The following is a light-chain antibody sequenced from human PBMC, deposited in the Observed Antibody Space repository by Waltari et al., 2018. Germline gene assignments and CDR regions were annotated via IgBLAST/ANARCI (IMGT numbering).Light chain of an antibody. CDR3: QQYNNWPYT. CDR1: QSVSSN. V-gene: IGKV3-15*01. J-gene: IGKJ2*01. CDR2: GAS. Sequence: EIVMTPSPATLSVSPGERATISCRASQSVSSNLAWYQQKRGQAPRLLIYGASTRSTGIPARFSGSGSGTEFTLTISSLQSEDFAVYYCQQYNNWPYTFGQGTKLEIK.